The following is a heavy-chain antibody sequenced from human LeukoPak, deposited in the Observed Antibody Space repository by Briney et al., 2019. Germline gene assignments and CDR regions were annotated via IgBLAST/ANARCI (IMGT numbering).Heavy chain of an antibody. CDR1: GGSISSGSYY. D-gene: IGHD3-22*01. CDR2: SHTSGST. V-gene: IGHV4-61*02. Sequence: PSETLSLTCTVSGGSISSGSYYWSWIRQPAGKGLEWIGRSHTSGSTNYNPSLKSRVTMSVDTSKNQFSLKLSSVTAADTAVYYCARGGYYYDSTSYYSLDYWGQGTLVTVSS. CDR3: ARGGYYYDSTSYYSLDY. J-gene: IGHJ4*02.